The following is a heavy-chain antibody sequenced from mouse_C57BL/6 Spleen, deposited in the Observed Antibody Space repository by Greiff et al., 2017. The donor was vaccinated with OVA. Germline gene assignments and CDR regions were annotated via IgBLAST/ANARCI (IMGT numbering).Heavy chain of an antibody. CDR1: GYAFSSSW. Sequence: LQQSGPELVKPGASVKISCKASGYAFSSSWMNWVKQRPGKGLEWIGRIYPGDGDTNYNGKFKGKATLTADKSSSTAYMQLSSLTSEDSAVYFCARDGIYYGSSSRVMDYWGQGTSVTVSS. V-gene: IGHV1-82*01. D-gene: IGHD1-1*01. J-gene: IGHJ4*01. CDR2: IYPGDGDT. CDR3: ARDGIYYGSSSRVMDY.